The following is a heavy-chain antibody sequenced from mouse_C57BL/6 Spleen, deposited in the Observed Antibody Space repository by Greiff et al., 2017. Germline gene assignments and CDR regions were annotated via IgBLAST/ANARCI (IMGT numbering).Heavy chain of an antibody. V-gene: IGHV3-6*01. CDR2: ISYDGSN. CDR3: ASIYYDYDVPYAMEY. Sequence: EVQLVESGPGLVKPSQSLSLTCSVTGYSITSGYYWNWIRQFPGNKLEWMGYISYDGSNNYNPSLKNRISITRDTSKNQFFLKLNSVTTEDTATYYCASIYYDYDVPYAMEYWGQGTSVTVSS. CDR1: GYSITSGYY. J-gene: IGHJ4*01. D-gene: IGHD2-4*01.